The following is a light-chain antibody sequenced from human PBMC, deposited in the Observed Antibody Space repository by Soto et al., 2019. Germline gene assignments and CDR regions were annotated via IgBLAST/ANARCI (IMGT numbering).Light chain of an antibody. CDR1: QGISNY. V-gene: IGKV1-27*01. Sequence: DIQITQSPSSLSPSVLYRVTITCRASQGISNYLAWYQQKPGKVPKLLIYAASTLQSGVPSRFSGSGSGTDFTLTISSLQPEDVATYYCQKYNSAPRTFGQGTKVDIK. J-gene: IGKJ1*01. CDR3: QKYNSAPRT. CDR2: AAS.